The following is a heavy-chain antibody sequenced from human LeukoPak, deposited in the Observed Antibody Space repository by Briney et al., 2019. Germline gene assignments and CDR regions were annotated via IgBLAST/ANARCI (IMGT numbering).Heavy chain of an antibody. D-gene: IGHD6-19*01. Sequence: ASVKVSCKASGYTFTSYDINGVRQATGQGLEWMGWMNPNSGNTGYAQKFQGRVTMTRNTSISTAYMELSSLRSEDTAVYYCAREIAVAGWYYFDYWGQGTLVTVSS. V-gene: IGHV1-8*01. CDR3: AREIAVAGWYYFDY. J-gene: IGHJ4*02. CDR1: GYTFTSYD. CDR2: MNPNSGNT.